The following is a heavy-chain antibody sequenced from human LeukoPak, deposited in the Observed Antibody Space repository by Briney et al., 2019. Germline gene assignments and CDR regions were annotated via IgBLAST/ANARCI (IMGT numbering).Heavy chain of an antibody. CDR2: IYHSGST. CDR3: ARGIDFDYSAGWYFDL. D-gene: IGHD3-9*01. CDR1: GGSISSGGYS. V-gene: IGHV4-30-2*01. J-gene: IGHJ2*01. Sequence: PSETLSLTCAVSGGSISSGGYSWSWIRQPPGKGLEWIGYIYHSGSTYYNPSLKSRVTISVDRSKNQFSLKLSSVTAADTAVYYCARGIDFDYSAGWYFDLWGRGTLVTVSS.